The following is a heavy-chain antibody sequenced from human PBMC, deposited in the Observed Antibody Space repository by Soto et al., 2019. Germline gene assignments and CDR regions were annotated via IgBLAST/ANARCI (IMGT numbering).Heavy chain of an antibody. J-gene: IGHJ4*02. V-gene: IGHV3-15*01. Sequence: EVQLVESGGGLVKPGGSLRLSCAASGFTFSNAWMSWVRQAPGKGLEWVGRIKSKTDGGTTDYAAPVKGRFTISRXDXKXXLYLQMNSLKTEDTAVYYCTTRGYYDSSAPSVVDYWGQGTLVTVSS. CDR1: GFTFSNAW. CDR3: TTRGYYDSSAPSVVDY. D-gene: IGHD3-22*01. CDR2: IKSKTDGGTT.